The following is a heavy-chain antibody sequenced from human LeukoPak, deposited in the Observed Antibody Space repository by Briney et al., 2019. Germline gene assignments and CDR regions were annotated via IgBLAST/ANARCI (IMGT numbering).Heavy chain of an antibody. V-gene: IGHV4-31*03. Sequence: SETLSLTCTVSGGSISSGGYYWSWIRQHPGKGLEWIGYIYYSGSTYYNPSLKSRVTISVDTSKNQFSLKLSSVTAADTAVYYCARGPRGARRLDYWGQGTLVTVSS. CDR1: GGSISSGGYY. CDR2: IYYSGST. J-gene: IGHJ4*02. CDR3: ARGPRGARRLDY. D-gene: IGHD1-26*01.